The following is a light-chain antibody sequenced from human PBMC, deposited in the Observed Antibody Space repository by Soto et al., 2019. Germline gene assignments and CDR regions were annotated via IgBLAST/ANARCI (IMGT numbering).Light chain of an antibody. V-gene: IGLV2-23*01. CDR1: SSDVGSYNL. CDR2: EGS. Sequence: QSALTQPASGSGSPGQSITISCTGTSSDVGSYNLVSWYQQHPGNAPKLMIYEGSKRPSGVSNRFFGSKSGNTASLTISGLQAEDEPDYYCCSFARGSTLVFGGGTKLTLL. J-gene: IGLJ3*02. CDR3: CSFARGSTLV.